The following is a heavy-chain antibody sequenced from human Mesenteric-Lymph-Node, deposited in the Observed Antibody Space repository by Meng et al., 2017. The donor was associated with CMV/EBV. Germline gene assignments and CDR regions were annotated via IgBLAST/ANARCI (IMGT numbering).Heavy chain of an antibody. CDR1: GFSFATYN. CDR2: IKNDGGDNEK. CDR3: AKDFKGHFSMDV. J-gene: IGHJ6*02. D-gene: IGHD5-12*01. V-gene: IGHV3-30*02. Sequence: GGSLRLSCAASGFSFATYNIHWVRQAPGKGLEWVTIIKNDGGDNEKYYADSVKGRFTISGDNSKNTVYLQMDSLKPEDTAVYYCAKDFKGHFSMDVWGQGTTVTVSS.